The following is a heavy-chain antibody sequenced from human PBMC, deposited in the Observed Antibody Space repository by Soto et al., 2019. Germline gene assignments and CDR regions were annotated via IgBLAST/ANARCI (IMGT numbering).Heavy chain of an antibody. D-gene: IGHD2-21*01. CDR3: TIGSWSGEVFDI. V-gene: IGHV1-69*02. CDR1: GGTFSTYS. J-gene: IGHJ3*02. Sequence: QVQLVQSGAEVKKPGSSVKVSCKDSGGTFSTYSLFWVRQAPGQGLEWMGRIIPMLGIRNYAQRFQDRVTITADKSTATAHMALRSLSSEAPALYYCTIGSWSGEVFDIWGQGTMVTVSS. CDR2: IIPMLGIR.